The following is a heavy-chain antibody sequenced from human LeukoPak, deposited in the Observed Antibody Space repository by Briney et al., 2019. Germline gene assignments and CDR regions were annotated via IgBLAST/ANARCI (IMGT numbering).Heavy chain of an antibody. CDR2: ISGSGGST. D-gene: IGHD2-2*02. J-gene: IGHJ6*03. V-gene: IGHV3-23*01. CDR3: AKEDCSSSSCYIYYQYIDV. CDR1: GFTFSSYA. Sequence: GGSLRLSCAASGFTFSSYAMSWVRQAPGKGLEWVSAISGSGGSTYYADSVKGRFTISRDNSKNTLYLQMNSLRAEDTAVYYCAKEDCSSSSCYIYYQYIDVWGKGTTVTVSS.